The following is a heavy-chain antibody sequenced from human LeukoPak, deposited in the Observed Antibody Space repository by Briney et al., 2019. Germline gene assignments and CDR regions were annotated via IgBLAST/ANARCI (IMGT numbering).Heavy chain of an antibody. J-gene: IGHJ4*02. Sequence: SETLSLTCTVSGGSICTYYWSWIREPPGKGLEWIGCIYYSGSPSTPSLKSRVTMSVATSKNQFSLELSSVTAADTAVYYCARRSEDYSVWGQGTLVTVSS. CDR1: GGSICTYY. CDR2: IYYSGSP. CDR3: ARRSEDYSV. V-gene: IGHV4-59*08. D-gene: IGHD4-11*01.